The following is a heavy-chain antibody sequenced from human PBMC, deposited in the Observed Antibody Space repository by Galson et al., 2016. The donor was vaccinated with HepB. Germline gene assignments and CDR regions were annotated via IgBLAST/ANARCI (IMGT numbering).Heavy chain of an antibody. D-gene: IGHD1-26*01. J-gene: IGHJ3*01. CDR1: GFSLSSARMG. CDR3: ARIHLNALSGRPDAFDV. CDR2: IFWNDEE. Sequence: PALVKATQTLTLTCIVSGFSLSSARMGVSWIRQPPGKALEWLAQIFWNDEESYSTSLKSRLTISRDTSENQVVLSMTNMDPVDTATYYCARIHLNALSGRPDAFDVWGQGTVVIVSS. V-gene: IGHV2-26*02.